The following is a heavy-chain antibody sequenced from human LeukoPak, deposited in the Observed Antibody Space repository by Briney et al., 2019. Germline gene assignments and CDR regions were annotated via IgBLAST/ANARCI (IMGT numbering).Heavy chain of an antibody. CDR3: APLGYCSDTSCSDTDY. CDR2: ISGSDGST. Sequence: PGGSLRLSCAASGFTFSSYAMSWVRQAPGKGLEWVSTISGSDGSTYYADSLKGRFTISRDNSENTLYLQMNSLRAEDTAVYYCAPLGYCSDTSCSDTDYWGQGTLVTVSS. CDR1: GFTFSSYA. V-gene: IGHV3-23*01. D-gene: IGHD2-2*01. J-gene: IGHJ4*02.